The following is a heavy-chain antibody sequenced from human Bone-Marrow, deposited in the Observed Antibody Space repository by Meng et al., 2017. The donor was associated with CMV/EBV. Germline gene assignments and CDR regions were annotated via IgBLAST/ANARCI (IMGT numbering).Heavy chain of an antibody. D-gene: IGHD2-21*01. J-gene: IGHJ6*02. V-gene: IGHV6-1*01. CDR1: GDSVSRNSAA. CDR3: ARDSPAYCGGDCYSNGMDV. CDR2: TYYRSKWYN. Sequence: SETLSLTCAISGDSVSRNSAAWNWIRQSPSRGLEWLGRTYYRSKWYNDYAVSVKSRITINPDTSKNQFSLQLNSVTPEDTAVYYCARDSPAYCGGDCYSNGMDVWGQGTTVTVSS.